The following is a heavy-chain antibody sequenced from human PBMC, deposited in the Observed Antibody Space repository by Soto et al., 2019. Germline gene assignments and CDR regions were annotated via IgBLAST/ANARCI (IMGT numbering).Heavy chain of an antibody. CDR1: GFTFSSYA. D-gene: IGHD5-12*01. CDR2: ISISGGRK. J-gene: IGHJ5*02. Sequence: GESLKISCAASGFTFSSYAMSWVRQAPGKGLEWVSGISISGGRKYYADSAKGRFTISRDNPKNTLYLQMNSLRAEDTAVYYCAKVSGSNSGYDYGWFDPWGQGTLVTVSS. V-gene: IGHV3-23*01. CDR3: AKVSGSNSGYDYGWFDP.